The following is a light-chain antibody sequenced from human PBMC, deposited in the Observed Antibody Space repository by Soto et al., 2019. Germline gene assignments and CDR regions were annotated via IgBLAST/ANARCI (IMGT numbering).Light chain of an antibody. J-gene: IGKJ1*01. Sequence: EIVMTQSPATLSVSPGERATLSCRASQSVSSNLAGYQQKPAQAPRLLIYGASTRATGIQARFSGSGSGTEFTLTISSLQSEDFAVYYCQQYNSWPGTFGQGTKVDIK. V-gene: IGKV3-15*01. CDR1: QSVSSN. CDR3: QQYNSWPGT. CDR2: GAS.